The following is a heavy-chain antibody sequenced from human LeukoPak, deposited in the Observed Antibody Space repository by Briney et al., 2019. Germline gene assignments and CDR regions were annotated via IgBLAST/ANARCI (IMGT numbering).Heavy chain of an antibody. J-gene: IGHJ4*02. CDR1: GYTFTGYY. Sequence: ASVKVSFKASGYTFTGYYLHWVRQAPGQGLEWMGWINPKNGGTKYAQKFQGRVTMTRDTSISTAYMELSRLTSDDTAVYSCARDPAQTYYYDPWGQGTLVTVSS. CDR3: ARDPAQTYYYDP. D-gene: IGHD3-22*01. V-gene: IGHV1-2*02. CDR2: INPKNGGT.